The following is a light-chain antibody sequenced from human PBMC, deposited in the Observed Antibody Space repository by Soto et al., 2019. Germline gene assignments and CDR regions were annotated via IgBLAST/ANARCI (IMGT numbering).Light chain of an antibody. V-gene: IGKV1-5*01. CDR2: DAP. CDR1: QSISRW. CDR3: QQYNSYRT. Sequence: DIQMTQSPSTLSASVGDRVTITCRARQSISRWLAWYQQKPGKAPKLLIYDAPILESGVPSRFTGSGSGTEFTLTISSLQPDDFATYYCQQYNSYRTFGPGTKVDIK. J-gene: IGKJ1*01.